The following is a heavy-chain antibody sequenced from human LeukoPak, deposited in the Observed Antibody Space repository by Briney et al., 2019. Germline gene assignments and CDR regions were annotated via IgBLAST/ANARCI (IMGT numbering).Heavy chain of an antibody. CDR2: IYYSGST. CDR1: GGSISSGDYY. J-gene: IGHJ4*02. D-gene: IGHD2-2*01. Sequence: SETLSLTCTVSGGSISSGDYYWSWIRQPPGKGLEWIGYIYYSGSTNYNPSLKSRVTISVDTSKNQFSLKLSSVTAADTAVYYCARHRVVPAAMQFDYWGQGTLVTVSS. CDR3: ARHRVVPAAMQFDY. V-gene: IGHV4-30-4*08.